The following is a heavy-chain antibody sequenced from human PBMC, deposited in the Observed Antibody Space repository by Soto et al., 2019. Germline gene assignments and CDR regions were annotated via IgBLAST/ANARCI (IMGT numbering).Heavy chain of an antibody. J-gene: IGHJ4*02. Sequence: TLSPTCAVSGGSLRSGGYSWGWVPQPPGKGLEWIGYIYHSGSTYYNPSLKSRVTISVDRSKNQFSLKLSSVTAADTAVYYCARDGYRSAAGTGYWGQGTLVTVSS. V-gene: IGHV4-30-2*01. CDR2: IYHSGST. CDR3: ARDGYRSAAGTGY. CDR1: GGSLRSGGYS. D-gene: IGHD6-13*01.